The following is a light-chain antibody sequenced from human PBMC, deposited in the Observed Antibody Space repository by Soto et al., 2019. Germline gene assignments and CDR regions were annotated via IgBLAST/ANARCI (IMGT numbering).Light chain of an antibody. J-gene: IGLJ2*01. Sequence: QPVLTQSPSASASLGASVKLTCTLSSGHSSYAIAWHQQQPEKGPRYLMKLDSDGSHTKGDAIPDRFSGSSSRAERYLTISSLQSEDEADYYCQTGGTGIHVVFGGGTKLTVL. V-gene: IGLV4-69*01. CDR2: LDSDGSH. CDR1: SGHSSYA. CDR3: QTGGTGIHVV.